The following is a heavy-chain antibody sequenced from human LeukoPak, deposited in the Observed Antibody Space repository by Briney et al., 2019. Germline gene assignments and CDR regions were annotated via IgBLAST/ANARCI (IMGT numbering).Heavy chain of an antibody. CDR3: ARVCTKYSSSPISAFDI. V-gene: IGHV1-2*02. Sequence: ASVKVSCKASGYTFTGYYMHWVRQAPGQGLEWMGWVNPNSGGTNYAQKFQGRVTMTRDTSISTAYMELSRLRSDDTAVYYCARVCTKYSSSPISAFDIWGQGTMVTVSS. CDR1: GYTFTGYY. CDR2: VNPNSGGT. J-gene: IGHJ3*02. D-gene: IGHD6-6*01.